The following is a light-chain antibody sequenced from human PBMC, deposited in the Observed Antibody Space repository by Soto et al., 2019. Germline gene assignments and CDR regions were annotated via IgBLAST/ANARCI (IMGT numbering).Light chain of an antibody. J-gene: IGLJ1*01. Sequence: QSAPTQPASVSGSPGQSITISCTGTSSDVGTYKLVSWFQQPPGKAPRLLIYEVSQRPSGVSSRFSGSKSGNTASLTISGLQAEDEADYYCCSYAGDSTYVFGTGTKVTVL. V-gene: IGLV2-23*02. CDR2: EVS. CDR1: SSDVGTYKL. CDR3: CSYAGDSTYV.